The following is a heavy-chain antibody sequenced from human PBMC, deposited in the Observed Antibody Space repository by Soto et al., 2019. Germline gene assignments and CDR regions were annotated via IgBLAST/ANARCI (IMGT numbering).Heavy chain of an antibody. CDR2: IYHSGST. D-gene: IGHD6-13*01. V-gene: IGHV4-4*02. J-gene: IGHJ6*02. CDR1: GCSISSSNW. Sequence: SETLSLTCAVSGCSISSSNWWSWVRQTPGKGLEWIGEIYHSGSTNYNPSLKSRVTISVDKSKNQFSLKLSSVTAADTAVYYCAGTYSSSYYYYYGMDVWGQGTTVTVSS. CDR3: AGTYSSSYYYYYGMDV.